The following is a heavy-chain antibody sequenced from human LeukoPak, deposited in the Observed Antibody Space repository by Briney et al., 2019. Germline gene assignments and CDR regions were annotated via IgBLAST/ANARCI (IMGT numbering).Heavy chain of an antibody. J-gene: IGHJ4*02. CDR1: GYTVTSYY. D-gene: IGHD6-13*01. Sequence: ASVKVSCKASGYTVTSYYMHWVRQAPGQGLEWMGIINPSGGSTSYAQKFQGRVTMTRDTSTSTVYMELSSLRSEDTAVYYCARDARLTSRSWDEGAGYWGQGTLVTVSS. V-gene: IGHV1-46*01. CDR2: INPSGGST. CDR3: ARDARLTSRSWDEGAGY.